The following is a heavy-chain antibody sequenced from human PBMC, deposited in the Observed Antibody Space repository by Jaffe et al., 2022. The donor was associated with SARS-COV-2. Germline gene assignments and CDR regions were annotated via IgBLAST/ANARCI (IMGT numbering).Heavy chain of an antibody. J-gene: IGHJ6*02. Sequence: QVQLVESGGGVVQPGRSLRLSCAASGFTFSSYAMHWVRQAPGKGLEWVAVISYDGSNKYYADSVKGRFTISRDNSKNTLYLQMNSLRAEDTAVYYCATSYCSGGSCYSSYYGMDVWGQGTTVTVSS. D-gene: IGHD2-15*01. CDR2: ISYDGSNK. CDR1: GFTFSSYA. V-gene: IGHV3-30-3*01. CDR3: ATSYCSGGSCYSSYYGMDV.